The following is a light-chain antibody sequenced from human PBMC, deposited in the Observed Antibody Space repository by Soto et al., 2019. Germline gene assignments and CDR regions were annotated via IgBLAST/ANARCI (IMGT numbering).Light chain of an antibody. Sequence: QSAMTQPASVSGSPGQSITISCTGRSRDVGNYNLVSWYQQHPGKAPKLMIYEDTKWPSGVSNRFSGVKSGHTAYLTISGLQAEDEADYYCWSYAVGRTYVFGTGTKVTVL. V-gene: IGLV2-23*01. CDR1: SRDVGNYNL. J-gene: IGLJ1*01. CDR2: EDT. CDR3: WSYAVGRTYV.